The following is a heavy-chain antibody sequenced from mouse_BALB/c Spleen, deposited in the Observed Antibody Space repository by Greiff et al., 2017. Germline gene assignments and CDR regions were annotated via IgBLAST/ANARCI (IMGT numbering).Heavy chain of an antibody. V-gene: IGHV3-8*02. D-gene: IGHD2-4*01. J-gene: IGHJ4*01. Sequence: EVQLQESGPSLVKPSQTLSLTCSVTGDSITSGYWNWIRKFPGNKLEYMGYISYSGSTYYNPSLKSRISITRDTSKNQYYLQLNSVTTEDTATYYCARCPYDYDGAMDYWGQGTSVTVSS. CDR1: GDSITSGY. CDR3: ARCPYDYDGAMDY. CDR2: ISYSGST.